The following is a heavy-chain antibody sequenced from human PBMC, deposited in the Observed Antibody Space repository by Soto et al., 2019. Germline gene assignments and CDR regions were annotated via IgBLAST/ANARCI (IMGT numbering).Heavy chain of an antibody. V-gene: IGHV3-23*01. CDR2: ISGSGGST. CDR3: AKLVVVTAIDDY. Sequence: EVQLLESGGGLVQPGGSLRRSCAASGFTFSSYAMSWVRQAPVKGLEWVSAISGSGGSTDYADSVKGRFTISRDNSKNKLYLQMNSLRAEDTAVYYCAKLVVVTAIDDYCRQGTLVTVSS. J-gene: IGHJ4*02. D-gene: IGHD2-21*02. CDR1: GFTFSSYA.